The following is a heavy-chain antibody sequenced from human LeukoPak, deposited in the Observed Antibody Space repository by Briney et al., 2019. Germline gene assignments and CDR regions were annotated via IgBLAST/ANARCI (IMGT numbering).Heavy chain of an antibody. CDR2: INHSGST. V-gene: IGHV4-39*07. D-gene: IGHD2-2*01. J-gene: IGHJ6*02. Sequence: SETLSLTCTVSGGSISSTNYYWSWIRQPPGKGLEWIGEINHSGSTNYNPSLKGRVTISVDTSKNQFSLKLSSVTAADTAVYYCARGRAIVVVPAAMVYYYGMDVWGQGTTVTVSS. CDR1: GGSISSTNYY. CDR3: ARGRAIVVVPAAMVYYYGMDV.